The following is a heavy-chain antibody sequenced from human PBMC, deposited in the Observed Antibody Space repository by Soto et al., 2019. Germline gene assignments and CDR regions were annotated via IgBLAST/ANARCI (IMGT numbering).Heavy chain of an antibody. V-gene: IGHV2-70*01. CDR3: ARILVGDTNHHGMEV. Sequence: SCPTVVNPTQTLTLTCTFSGFSLSSRGMCVSWIRQPPGRALELLALIDWDDDKYYSTSLKTRLTISKDTSKNQVVLTMTNMDPVDTASYYCARILVGDTNHHGMEVWGQGTTVSVS. CDR2: IDWDDDK. CDR1: GFSLSSRGMC. D-gene: IGHD1-26*01. J-gene: IGHJ6*02.